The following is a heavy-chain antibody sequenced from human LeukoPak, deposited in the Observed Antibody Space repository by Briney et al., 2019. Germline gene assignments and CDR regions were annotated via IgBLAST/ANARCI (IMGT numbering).Heavy chain of an antibody. J-gene: IGHJ3*02. CDR3: ARAEGYCSSTSCYDAFDI. CDR2: IYYSGST. Sequence: SETLSLTCTVSGGSISSGDYYWSWIRQPPGKGLEWIGYIYYSGSTYYNPSLKSRVTISVDTSKNQFSLKLSSVTAADTAVYYCARAEGYCSSTSCYDAFDIWGQGTMVTVSS. D-gene: IGHD2-2*01. CDR1: GGSISSGDYY. V-gene: IGHV4-30-4*08.